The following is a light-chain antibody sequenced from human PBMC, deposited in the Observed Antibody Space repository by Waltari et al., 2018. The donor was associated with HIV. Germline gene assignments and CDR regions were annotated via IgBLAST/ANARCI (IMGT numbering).Light chain of an antibody. J-gene: IGKJ2*01. Sequence: DIVMTQSPDSLSVSLGERATINCKSNQSVLYSSNNKNFLAWYQQKPGQPPKLLIYWASTRESGVPDRFRGRGSGTDFTLTISSLQAEDVAVYYCQQHYTTPYTFGQGTKLEIK. V-gene: IGKV4-1*01. CDR3: QQHYTTPYT. CDR1: QSVLYSSNNKNF. CDR2: WAS.